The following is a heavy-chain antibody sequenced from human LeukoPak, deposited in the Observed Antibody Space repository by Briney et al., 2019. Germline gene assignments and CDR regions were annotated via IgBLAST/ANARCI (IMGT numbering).Heavy chain of an antibody. CDR2: TYYRSRWYN. CDR1: GDSVSSNSAA. Sequence: SQTRSLTCAISGDSVSSNSAAWNWIRQSPGRGLEWLGSTYYRSRWYNDDAASMKSRITINPDTYKKQFSLQLNSVTPEDTAVYYCARDYSSGPFDYRGQGTLVTVSS. V-gene: IGHV6-1*01. J-gene: IGHJ4*02. CDR3: ARDYSSGPFDY. D-gene: IGHD6-19*01.